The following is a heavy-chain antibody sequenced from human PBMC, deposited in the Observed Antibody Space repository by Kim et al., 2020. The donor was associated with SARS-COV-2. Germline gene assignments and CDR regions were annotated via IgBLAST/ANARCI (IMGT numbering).Heavy chain of an antibody. J-gene: IGHJ3*02. CDR3: ARGDDSSGYYYVSAFDI. Sequence: SETLSLTCTVSGGSISSSSYYWGWIRQPPGKGLEWIGSIYYSGSTYYNPSLKSRVTISVDTSKNQFSLKLSSVTAADTAVYYCARGDDSSGYYYVSAFDIWGQGTMVTVSS. V-gene: IGHV4-39*07. D-gene: IGHD3-22*01. CDR2: IYYSGST. CDR1: GGSISSSSYY.